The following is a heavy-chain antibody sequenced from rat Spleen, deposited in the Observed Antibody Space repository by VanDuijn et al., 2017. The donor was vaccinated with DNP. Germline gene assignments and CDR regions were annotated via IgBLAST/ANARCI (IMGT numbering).Heavy chain of an antibody. CDR1: GFTFSDYN. D-gene: IGHD1-3*01. CDR3: ARAGARYAMDA. Sequence: EVQLVESGGGSVQPGRSLKLSCAASGFTFSDYNMAWVRQAPKKGLEWVATISYEGSSTYYRDSVKGRFTISRDNAKSTLYLQMNSLRSEDTATYYCARAGARYAMDAWGQGTLVTVSS. CDR2: ISYEGSST. V-gene: IGHV5-7*01. J-gene: IGHJ3*01.